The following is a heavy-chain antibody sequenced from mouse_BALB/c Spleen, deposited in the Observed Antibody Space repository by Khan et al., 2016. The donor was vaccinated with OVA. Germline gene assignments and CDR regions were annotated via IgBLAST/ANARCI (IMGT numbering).Heavy chain of an antibody. CDR1: GFTFSNYA. V-gene: IGHV5-6-5*01. CDR3: ARDYWFTY. Sequence: EVELVESGGDLVKPGGSLKLSCAASGFTFSNYAMSWVRQTPEKRLEWVASISRGGTTYYPDSVKGRFTISRDNARNLLYLQMNSLRSEDTAMFYCARDYWFTYWGQGTLVTVSA. D-gene: IGHD1-1*02. CDR2: ISRGGTT. J-gene: IGHJ3*01.